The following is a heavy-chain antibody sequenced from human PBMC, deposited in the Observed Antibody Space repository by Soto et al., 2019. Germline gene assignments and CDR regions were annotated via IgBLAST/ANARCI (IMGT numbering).Heavy chain of an antibody. CDR1: GFTFSSYA. Sequence: GGSLRLSCAASGFTFSSYAMSWVRQAPGKGLEWVSAISGSGGSTYYADSVKGRFTISRDNSKNTLYLQMNSLRAEDTAVYYCATHPSGYYDFWSGYYGSTNWFDPWGQGTLVTVSS. D-gene: IGHD3-3*01. CDR2: ISGSGGST. CDR3: ATHPSGYYDFWSGYYGSTNWFDP. J-gene: IGHJ5*02. V-gene: IGHV3-23*01.